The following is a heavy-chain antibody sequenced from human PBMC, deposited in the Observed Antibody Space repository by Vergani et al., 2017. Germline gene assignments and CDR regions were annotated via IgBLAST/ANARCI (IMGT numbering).Heavy chain of an antibody. CDR2: IYHTGSA. Sequence: QVQLQESGPGLVKPSQSLSLTCTVSGGSISGVSYYWGWIRQPPGKGLEWIGNIYHTGSAYYNPSLKSRVTISVDTSKNQFSLKLSSVTAADTAVYYCARHRGDYDRGGMDVWGQGTTVTVSS. CDR3: ARHRGDYDRGGMDV. D-gene: IGHD4-17*01. CDR1: GGSISGVSYY. V-gene: IGHV4-39*01. J-gene: IGHJ6*02.